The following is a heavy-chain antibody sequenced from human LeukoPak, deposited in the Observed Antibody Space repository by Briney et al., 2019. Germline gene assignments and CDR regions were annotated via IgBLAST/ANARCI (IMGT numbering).Heavy chain of an antibody. Sequence: GRSLRLSCAASGYTFSNYWMHWIRHAPCKGLVWVSRINSDGSTTHYADSVKGRFTISRDNAKNTLYLQMNSLRAEDTAVYYCAKDLYGPGICGQGTLVTVSS. CDR1: GYTFSNYW. J-gene: IGHJ4*02. CDR2: INSDGSTT. D-gene: IGHD4-17*01. CDR3: AKDLYGPGI. V-gene: IGHV3-74*01.